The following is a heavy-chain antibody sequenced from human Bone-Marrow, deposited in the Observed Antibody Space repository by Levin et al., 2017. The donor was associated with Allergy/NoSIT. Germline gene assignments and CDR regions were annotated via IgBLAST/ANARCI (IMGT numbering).Heavy chain of an antibody. Sequence: ASVKVSCAASGFTFSRYYMHWVRQAPGKGLVWVSRITLDVTDTYYADSVKGRFTISRDNAENTLFLQMNSLRAEDTGIYYCARGGCSRTSCLDYWGQGILVTVSS. J-gene: IGHJ4*02. CDR1: GFTFSRYY. V-gene: IGHV3-74*01. CDR2: ITLDVTDT. CDR3: ARGGCSRTSCLDY. D-gene: IGHD2-2*01.